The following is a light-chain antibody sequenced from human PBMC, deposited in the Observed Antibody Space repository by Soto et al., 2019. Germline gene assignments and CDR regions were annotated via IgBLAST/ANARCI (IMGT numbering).Light chain of an antibody. CDR1: QTVSSSY. Sequence: ELVLTQSPGTLSLSPGDRATLSCRASQTVSSSYLAWYQQKPGQAPRLLIYGASSRATGIPDRFSGSGSGTDLTITISRLEPEDFEVYYGQQYGSSPWTFGQGTKVDNK. CDR2: GAS. J-gene: IGKJ1*01. CDR3: QQYGSSPWT. V-gene: IGKV3-20*01.